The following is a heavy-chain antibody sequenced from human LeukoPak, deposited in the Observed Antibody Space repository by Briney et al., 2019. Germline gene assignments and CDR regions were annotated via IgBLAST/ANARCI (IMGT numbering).Heavy chain of an antibody. D-gene: IGHD6-13*01. Sequence: PGGSLRLSCAPSGFTFSNYGIHWVRQAPGKGLEWVAFIQSDGSNKYYGASVNGRFTISRGNSKNTLYLQINTLRVGDTAVYYCAKVLYGNSWASFASWGRGALVSVSS. J-gene: IGHJ4*02. V-gene: IGHV3-30*02. CDR1: GFTFSNYG. CDR2: IQSDGSNK. CDR3: AKVLYGNSWASFAS.